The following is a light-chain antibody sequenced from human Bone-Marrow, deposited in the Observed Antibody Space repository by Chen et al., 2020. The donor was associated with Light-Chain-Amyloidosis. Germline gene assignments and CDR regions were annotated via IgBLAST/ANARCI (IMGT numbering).Light chain of an antibody. V-gene: IGLV1-47*01. CDR2: RNN. CDR1: NSNIGINY. J-gene: IGLJ2*01. CDR3: QSYDSSLSGVV. Sequence: QSVLTQPPSASGTPGQRVTISCSGANSNIGINYVYWYQHFPGAAPNLLIHRNNQRPSGVPDRFSGFKSGTSAYLAIAGLQAEDEAHYFCQSYDSSLSGVVFGGGAKLTVL.